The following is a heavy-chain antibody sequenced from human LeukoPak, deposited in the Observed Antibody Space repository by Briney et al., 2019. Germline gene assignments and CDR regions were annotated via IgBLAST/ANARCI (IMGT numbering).Heavy chain of an antibody. V-gene: IGHV4-39*01. J-gene: IGHJ3*02. CDR2: IYYSGST. Sequence: SETLSLTCTVSGASVSGSPYYWGWIRQPPGKGLEWIGNIYYSGSTYYNESLKSRVTISIDTSKNQSSLKLSSVTAADTAVYYCARQEVSYYYDSSGYYGRLVDKNAFDIWGQGTMVTVSS. D-gene: IGHD3-22*01. CDR1: GASVSGSPYY. CDR3: ARQEVSYYYDSSGYYGRLVDKNAFDI.